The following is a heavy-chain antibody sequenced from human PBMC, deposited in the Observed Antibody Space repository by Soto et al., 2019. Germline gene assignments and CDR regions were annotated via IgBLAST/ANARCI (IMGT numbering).Heavy chain of an antibody. CDR1: GGSISSYY. CDR3: VSLLTGTHYYYMDG. D-gene: IGHD1-7*01. Sequence: PSETLSLTCTVSGGSISSYYWSWIRQPPGKGLEWIGYIYYSGSTNYNPSLKSRVTISVDTSKNQFSLKLSSVTAADTAVYYCVSLLTGTHYYYMDGWGKGTTVTVAS. V-gene: IGHV4-59*08. J-gene: IGHJ6*03. CDR2: IYYSGST.